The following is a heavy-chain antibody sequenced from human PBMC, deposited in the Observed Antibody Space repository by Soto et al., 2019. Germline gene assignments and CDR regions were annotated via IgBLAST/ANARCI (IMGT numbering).Heavy chain of an antibody. V-gene: IGHV1-18*01. Sequence: QIQLVQSGAEVKKPGASVKVSCKASGYTFSSYHITWVRQAPGQGLEWMGWISAYNGNTNYAQNLQGRVTMTTDPSTSTAYMELRSLRSDDTAVYYCAGALRPVDYWGQGTLVTVSS. CDR3: AGALRPVDY. CDR2: ISAYNGNT. CDR1: GYTFSSYH. J-gene: IGHJ4*02.